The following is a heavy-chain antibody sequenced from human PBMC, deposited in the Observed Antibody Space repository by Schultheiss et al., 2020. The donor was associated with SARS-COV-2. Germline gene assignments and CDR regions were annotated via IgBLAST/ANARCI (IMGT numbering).Heavy chain of an antibody. D-gene: IGHD2-15*01. J-gene: IGHJ4*02. Sequence: GESLKISCATSEFIFSNSIIHWVRQAPGKELEWVAAMSYDGFSKYYVDSVKGRFTISRDSSKNTVHLEMNSLRAEDTAVYYCARTYCIGGSCFLKPHYFDYWGQGTLVTVSS. V-gene: IGHV3-30*04. CDR3: ARTYCIGGSCFLKPHYFDY. CDR2: MSYDGFSK. CDR1: EFIFSNSI.